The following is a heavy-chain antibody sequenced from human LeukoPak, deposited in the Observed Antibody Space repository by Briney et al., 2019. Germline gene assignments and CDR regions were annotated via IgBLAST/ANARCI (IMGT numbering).Heavy chain of an antibody. Sequence: PSETLSLTCTVSGGSISSGDYYWSWIRQPPGRGLEWIGCIYYSGSTYYNPSLKSRVTISVDTSKNQFSLKLSSVTAADTAVYYCAREVRGVLNWFDPWGQGTLVTVSS. J-gene: IGHJ5*02. CDR3: AREVRGVLNWFDP. D-gene: IGHD3-10*01. CDR2: IYYSGST. CDR1: GGSISSGDYY. V-gene: IGHV4-30-4*08.